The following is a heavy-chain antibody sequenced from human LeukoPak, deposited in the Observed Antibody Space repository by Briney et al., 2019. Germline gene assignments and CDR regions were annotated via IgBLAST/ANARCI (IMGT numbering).Heavy chain of an antibody. CDR1: GGSIRSSNYY. Sequence: SETLSLTCNVFGGSIRSSNYYWGWIRQPPGKELEWIGSIYYSGSTYYNPSLKSRVTISVATSNNQFSLKVRSATATDTAVYYCARLFYYDSSGPPSWGQGTLVTVSS. D-gene: IGHD3-22*01. J-gene: IGHJ5*02. CDR3: ARLFYYDSSGPPS. V-gene: IGHV4-39*01. CDR2: IYYSGST.